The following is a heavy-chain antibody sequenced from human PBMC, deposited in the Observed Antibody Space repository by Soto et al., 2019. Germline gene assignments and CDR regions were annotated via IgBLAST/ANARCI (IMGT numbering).Heavy chain of an antibody. CDR1: GDIFTNYA. D-gene: IGHD1-26*01. V-gene: IGHV1-3*01. CDR3: ARRSRDGDGTFDL. Sequence: ASVKVSCKASGDIFTNYALHWVRQAPGQGLEWMGRINAANGNTEYSQKFQGRVTITRDTSASAAYMEVSSLRYEDTAVYYCARRSRDGDGTFDLWG. J-gene: IGHJ3*01. CDR2: INAANGNT.